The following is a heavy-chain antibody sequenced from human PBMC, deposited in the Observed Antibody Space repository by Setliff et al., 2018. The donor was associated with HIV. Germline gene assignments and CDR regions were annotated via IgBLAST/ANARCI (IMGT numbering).Heavy chain of an antibody. Sequence: SETLSLTCTVSGDSIGDYYWNWIRQPAGKGLEWIGRVYASAYSNYNPSLKSRVTMSVDTSENQFSLKLRSVNAADTAVYYCARDWVTRSNYYGSGSPWYFDFWGRGILVTVSS. CDR1: GDSIGDYY. V-gene: IGHV4-4*07. CDR3: ARDWVTRSNYYGSGSPWYFDF. J-gene: IGHJ2*01. CDR2: VYASAYS. D-gene: IGHD3-10*01.